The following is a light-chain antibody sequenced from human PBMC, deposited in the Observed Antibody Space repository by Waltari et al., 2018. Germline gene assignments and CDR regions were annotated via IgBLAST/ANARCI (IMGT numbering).Light chain of an antibody. CDR3: CSSAGSSTYVV. CDR1: SSDVGPYNP. Sequence: QSALTQPASVSGSPGPSITVSCTGTSSDVGPYNPFSLYQQHPGKAPKLIIYGVNNRPSGVSDRFSGSKSGNTASLTISGLQAEDEADYYCCSSAGSSTYVVFGGGTKLTVL. V-gene: IGLV2-23*02. CDR2: GVN. J-gene: IGLJ2*01.